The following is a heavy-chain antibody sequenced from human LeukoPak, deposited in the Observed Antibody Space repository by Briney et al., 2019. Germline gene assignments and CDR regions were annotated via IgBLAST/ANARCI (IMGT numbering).Heavy chain of an antibody. CDR1: GFTFSSYG. CDR2: IWYDGSNK. D-gene: IGHD5-18*01. J-gene: IGHJ4*02. V-gene: IGHV3-33*01. CDR3: ARDQGYSYGYAHY. Sequence: QPGRSLRLSGAASGFTFSSYGMHWVRQAPGKGLEWVAVIWYDGSNKYYADSVKGRFTISRDNSKNTLYLQMNSLRAEDTAVYYCARDQGYSYGYAHYWGQGTLVTVSS.